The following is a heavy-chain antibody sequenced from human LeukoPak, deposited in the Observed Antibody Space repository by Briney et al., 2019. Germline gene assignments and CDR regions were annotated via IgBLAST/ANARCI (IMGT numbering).Heavy chain of an antibody. CDR3: ARASPTGTTYY. CDR1: GFTFCSYA. J-gene: IGHJ4*02. V-gene: IGHV3-23*01. CDR2: ISGSGGST. Sequence: GGSLRLSCAASGFTFCSYAMSWVRQAPGKGLEWVSAISGSGGSTFYAESVKGRFTISRDNSKNTLNLQMNSLRAEDTAVYYCARASPTGTTYYWGQGTLVTVSS. D-gene: IGHD1-7*01.